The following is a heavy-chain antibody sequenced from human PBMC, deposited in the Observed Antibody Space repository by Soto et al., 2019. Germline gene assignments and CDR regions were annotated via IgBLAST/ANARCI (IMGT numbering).Heavy chain of an antibody. V-gene: IGHV3-21*01. CDR3: ARDLLGSFLHYYYGMDV. CDR1: GFTFSSYS. J-gene: IGHJ6*02. Sequence: TGGSLRLSCAASGFTFSSYSMNWVRQAPGKGLEWVSSISSSSSYIYYADSVKGRFTISRDNAKNSLYLQMNSLRAEDTAVYYCARDLLGSFLHYYYGMDVWGQGTTVTVSS. D-gene: IGHD2-15*01. CDR2: ISSSSSYI.